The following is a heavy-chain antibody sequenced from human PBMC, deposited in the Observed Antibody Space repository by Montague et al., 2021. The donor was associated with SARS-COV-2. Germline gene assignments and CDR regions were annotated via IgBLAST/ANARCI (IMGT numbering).Heavy chain of an antibody. Sequence: SLRLSCAASGITVSSNYMSWVRQAPGKGLGWVSLLYSRGSTFYADSVKGRFTISRDNSKNTLYLQMNSLRPEDTAVYYCARDLREIGGMDVWGQGTTVTVSS. CDR2: LYSRGST. D-gene: IGHD3-10*01. V-gene: IGHV3-66*03. CDR1: GITVSSNY. CDR3: ARDLREIGGMDV. J-gene: IGHJ6*02.